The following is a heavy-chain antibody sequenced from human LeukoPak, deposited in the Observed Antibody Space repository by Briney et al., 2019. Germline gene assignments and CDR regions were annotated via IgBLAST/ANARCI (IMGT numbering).Heavy chain of an antibody. CDR1: GFTFSSYD. Sequence: GGSLRLSCAASGFTFSSYDMSWVRQAPGKGLEWVSSITLSGGSTFYADSVMGRFTISRGNSQNTLYLQMNSLSAEDTAVYYCAKRGNPAVGHHYLDVWGKGTTVSVSS. D-gene: IGHD2-2*01. CDR2: ITLSGGST. J-gene: IGHJ6*03. CDR3: AKRGNPAVGHHYLDV. V-gene: IGHV3-23*01.